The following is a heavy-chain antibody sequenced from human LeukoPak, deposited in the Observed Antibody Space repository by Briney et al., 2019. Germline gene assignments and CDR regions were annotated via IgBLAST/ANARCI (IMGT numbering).Heavy chain of an antibody. CDR2: ISYDGSNK. CDR1: GSTFSSYA. CDR3: ASYHY. V-gene: IGHV3-30-3*01. Sequence: AGGSLRLSCAASGSTFSSYAMHWVRQAPGKGLEWVAVISYDGSNKYYADSVKGRFTISRDNSKNTLYLQMNSLRAEDTAVYYCASYHYWGQGTLVTVSS. J-gene: IGHJ4*02.